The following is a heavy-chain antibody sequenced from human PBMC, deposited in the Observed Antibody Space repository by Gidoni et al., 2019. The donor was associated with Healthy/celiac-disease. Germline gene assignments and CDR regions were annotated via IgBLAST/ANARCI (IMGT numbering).Heavy chain of an antibody. CDR1: GFTFSSYG. J-gene: IGHJ3*02. CDR2: ISYDGSNK. Sequence: VQLVESGGGVVPPGRALRLSCPDSGFTFSSYGMHWVRPAPGKGLEWVAVISYDGSNKYYADSVKGRFTISRDNSKNTLYLQMNSLRAEDTAVYYCAKDGRYGSSLKMIDAFDIWGQGTMVTVSS. D-gene: IGHD6-13*01. V-gene: IGHV3-30*18. CDR3: AKDGRYGSSLKMIDAFDI.